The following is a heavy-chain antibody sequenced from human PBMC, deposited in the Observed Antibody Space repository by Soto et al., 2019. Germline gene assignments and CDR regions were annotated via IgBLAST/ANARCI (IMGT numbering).Heavy chain of an antibody. CDR1: GFSFTTSGVG. CDR3: AHRTGEGNGSASYYGMDV. J-gene: IGHJ6*04. CDR2: LYWDDDK. Sequence: QITLKESGPTLVKPTQTLTLTCTFSGFSFTTSGVGVGCVRPPPGKALAWLALLYWDDDKRYSSSLKSRLTLSKYTSKNQVVLTMTNKDPVDTATYNCAHRTGEGNGSASYYGMDVWGKGTTVTVTS. V-gene: IGHV2-5*02. D-gene: IGHD1-26*01.